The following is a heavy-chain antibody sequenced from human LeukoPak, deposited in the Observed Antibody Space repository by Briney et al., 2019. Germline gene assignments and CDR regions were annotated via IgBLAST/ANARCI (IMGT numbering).Heavy chain of an antibody. V-gene: IGHV3-21*01. CDR3: AREYCSSTTCYYYFDY. J-gene: IGHJ4*02. CDR2: ISSCGHYI. D-gene: IGHD2-2*01. Sequence: GGSLRLSCAASGFTFSSYAIHWVRQPPRPGLEWVSSISSCGHYIYYADSVKGRFTISRDNAKNSLYLQINSLRAEDTAVYYCAREYCSSTTCYYYFDYWGQGTLVTVSS. CDR1: GFTFSSYA.